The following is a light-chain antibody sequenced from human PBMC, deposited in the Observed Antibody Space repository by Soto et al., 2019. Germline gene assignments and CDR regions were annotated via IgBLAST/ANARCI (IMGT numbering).Light chain of an antibody. CDR2: DAS. V-gene: IGKV1-33*01. CDR3: QQYDNLPPTWA. Sequence: DIRMTQSPSSLSASVGNRVTITGQPSQDIATYLNWYQQKPGKAPNLLXXDASNLETGVPSRFSGGGSGTHFTFTISNLQPEDIATYYCQQYDNLPPTWAFGQGTKVDIK. CDR1: QDIATY. J-gene: IGKJ1*01.